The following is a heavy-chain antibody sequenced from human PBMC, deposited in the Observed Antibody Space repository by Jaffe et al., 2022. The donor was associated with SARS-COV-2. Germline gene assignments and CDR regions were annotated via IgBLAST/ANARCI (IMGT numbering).Heavy chain of an antibody. D-gene: IGHD3-10*01. CDR1: GGSISSGGYY. J-gene: IGHJ4*02. V-gene: IGHV4-31*03. CDR2: IYYSGNT. Sequence: QVQLQESGPGLVEPSQTLSLTCTVSGGSISSGGYYWNWIRQHPGKGLEWIGYIYYSGNTKYNPSLKSRITISVDTSKNQFSLKLTSVTAADTAVYYCASDNDASTSGIGSFDSWGQGTLVTVSS. CDR3: ASDNDASTSGIGSFDS.